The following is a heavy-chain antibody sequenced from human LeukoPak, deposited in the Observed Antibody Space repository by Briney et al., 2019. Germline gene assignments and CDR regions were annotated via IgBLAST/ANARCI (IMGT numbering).Heavy chain of an antibody. CDR1: GFTFSSYW. J-gene: IGHJ4*02. V-gene: IGHV3-7*03. Sequence: GGSLRLSCAASGFTFSSYWMNWARQAPGKGLEWVANIKQDGSEKYYVDSVKGRFTISRDNAKNSLYLQMNSLRAEDTAVYYCASHPTPGIAAAGTFNYWGQGTLVTVSS. CDR3: ASHPTPGIAAAGTFNY. CDR2: IKQDGSEK. D-gene: IGHD6-13*01.